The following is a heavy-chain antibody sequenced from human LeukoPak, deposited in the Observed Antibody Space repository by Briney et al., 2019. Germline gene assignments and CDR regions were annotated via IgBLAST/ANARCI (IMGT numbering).Heavy chain of an antibody. CDR2: IKTDGSST. CDR3: ARPRRYLGAFDI. CDR1: GFMFSSYW. Sequence: GGSLRLSCAASGFMFSSYWMHWVRHVPGKGLAWVSRIKTDGSSTRYADSVKGRFTISRDNAKNTLFLQMNSLRDEDTAVYYCARPRRYLGAFDIWGQGTMVTVSS. J-gene: IGHJ3*02. D-gene: IGHD1-1*01. V-gene: IGHV3-74*01.